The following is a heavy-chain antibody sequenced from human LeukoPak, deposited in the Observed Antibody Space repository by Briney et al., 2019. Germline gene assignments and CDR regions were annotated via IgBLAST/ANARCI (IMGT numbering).Heavy chain of an antibody. Sequence: RGGSLRLSCAASVFTFSSYAMSWVRQAPGKGLEGVSAISGSGGSTYYADSVKGRFTISRDNSKNTLYLQMNSLRAEDTAVYYCAKKGLIAAAGYYFDYWGQGTLVTVSS. CDR2: ISGSGGST. CDR3: AKKGLIAAAGYYFDY. D-gene: IGHD6-13*01. CDR1: VFTFSSYA. V-gene: IGHV3-23*01. J-gene: IGHJ4*02.